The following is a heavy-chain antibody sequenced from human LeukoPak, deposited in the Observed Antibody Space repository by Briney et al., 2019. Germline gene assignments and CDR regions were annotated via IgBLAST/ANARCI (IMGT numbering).Heavy chain of an antibody. CDR3: ATFTVAKGNWFDP. V-gene: IGHV3-30*02. CDR2: IRYDGSNK. J-gene: IGHJ5*02. Sequence: PGGSLRLSCAASGFTFSSYWMHWVRQAPGKGLEWVAFIRYDGSNKYYADSVKGRFTISRDNSKNTLYLQMNSLRAEDTAVYYSATFTVAKGNWFDPWGQGTLVTVSS. D-gene: IGHD4-23*01. CDR1: GFTFSSYW.